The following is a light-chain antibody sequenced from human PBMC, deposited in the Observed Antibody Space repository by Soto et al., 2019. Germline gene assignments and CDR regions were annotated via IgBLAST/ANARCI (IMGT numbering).Light chain of an antibody. CDR3: QQTYRTPHT. V-gene: IGKV1-39*01. CDR1: QSVMKF. J-gene: IGKJ1*01. CDR2: AAS. Sequence: DLQMTQSPSSLSAVVGDRVTITCRASQSVMKFLNWYQHKPGKAPKLLIYAASSLQSGVPSRFNGSGFATDFTLVISSFQPEDFATYYCQQTYRTPHTFGQGTKVEIK.